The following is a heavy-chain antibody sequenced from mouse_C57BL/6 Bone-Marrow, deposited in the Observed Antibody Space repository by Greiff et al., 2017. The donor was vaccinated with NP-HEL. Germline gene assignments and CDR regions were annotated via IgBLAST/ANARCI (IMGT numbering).Heavy chain of an antibody. V-gene: IGHV1-55*01. CDR3: AYYGSSFYWYFDV. CDR2: IYPGRGST. CDR1: GYTFTSYW. J-gene: IGHJ1*03. Sequence: QVQLKQPGAELVKPGASVKMSCKASGYTFTSYWITWVKQRPGQGLEWIGDIYPGRGSTNYNEKFKSKATLTVDTSSSTAYMQLSSLTSEDSAVYYCAYYGSSFYWYFDVWGTGTTVTVSS. D-gene: IGHD1-1*01.